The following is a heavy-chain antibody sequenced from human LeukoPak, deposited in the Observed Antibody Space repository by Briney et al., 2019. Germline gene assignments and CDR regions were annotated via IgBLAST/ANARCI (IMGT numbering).Heavy chain of an antibody. CDR2: ISGSGGST. D-gene: IGHD3-22*01. Sequence: GGSLRLSCAASGFTFSSYAMSWVRQAPWKGLEWVSAISGSGGSTYYADSVKGRFTISRDNFKNTLYLQMNSLRAEDTAVYYCASYRYYYDSSGFCDYWGQGTLVTVSS. V-gene: IGHV3-23*01. J-gene: IGHJ4*02. CDR3: ASYRYYYDSSGFCDY. CDR1: GFTFSSYA.